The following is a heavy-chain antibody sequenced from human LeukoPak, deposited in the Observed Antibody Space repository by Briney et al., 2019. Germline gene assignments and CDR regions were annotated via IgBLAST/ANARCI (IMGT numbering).Heavy chain of an antibody. Sequence: SDTLSLACSVSGASISLYYWSWIRQSAGKRPEWIGRVHATGTTNYNPSLGSRVTLSVDTFKRHFSLKPKSVTAADTAVYYCARVLGSSGYAGDWRFDLWGRGTLVTVSS. CDR3: ARVLGSSGYAGDWRFDL. V-gene: IGHV4-4*07. J-gene: IGHJ2*01. CDR2: VHATGTT. CDR1: GASISLYY. D-gene: IGHD3-22*01.